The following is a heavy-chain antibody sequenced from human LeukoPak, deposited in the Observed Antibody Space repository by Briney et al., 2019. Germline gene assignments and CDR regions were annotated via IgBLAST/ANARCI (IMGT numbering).Heavy chain of an antibody. CDR2: IYSGGST. CDR3: AKWGDYDVLTGYYVSDF. D-gene: IGHD3-9*01. J-gene: IGHJ4*02. Sequence: HTGGSLRLSCAASGFTVSSNYMSWVRQAPGKGLEWVSVIYSGGSTYYADSVKDRFTLSRDSSKNTLYLQMNSLRADDTAVYYCAKWGDYDVLTGYYVSDFWGQGTLVTVSS. CDR1: GFTVSSNY. V-gene: IGHV3-53*01.